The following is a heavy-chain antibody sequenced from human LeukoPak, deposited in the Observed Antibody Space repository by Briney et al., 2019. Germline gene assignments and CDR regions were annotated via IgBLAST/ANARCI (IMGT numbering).Heavy chain of an antibody. D-gene: IGHD6-19*01. J-gene: IGHJ4*02. Sequence: SETLSLTCAVYGGSFSGYYWSWIRQPPGKVLEWIGEINHSGSTNYNPSLKSRVTISVDTSKNQFSLKLSSVTAADTAVYYCASSEGLRFGSGWYHFDYWGQGTLVTVSS. CDR3: ASSEGLRFGSGWYHFDY. CDR2: INHSGST. V-gene: IGHV4-34*01. CDR1: GGSFSGYY.